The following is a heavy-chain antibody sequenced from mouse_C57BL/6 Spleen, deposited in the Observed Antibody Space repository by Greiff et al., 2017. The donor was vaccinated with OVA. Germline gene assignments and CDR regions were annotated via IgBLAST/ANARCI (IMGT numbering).Heavy chain of an antibody. CDR1: GYTFTDYE. V-gene: IGHV1-15*01. CDR2: IDPETGGT. D-gene: IGHD1-1*01. CDR3: TIYSSDWYFDV. J-gene: IGHJ1*03. Sequence: VQLQQSGAELVRPGASVTLSCKASGYTFTDYEMHWVKQTPVHGLEWIGAIDPETGGTAYNQKFKGKAILTADKSSSTAYMELRSLTSEDSAVYYCTIYSSDWYFDVWGTGTTVTVSS.